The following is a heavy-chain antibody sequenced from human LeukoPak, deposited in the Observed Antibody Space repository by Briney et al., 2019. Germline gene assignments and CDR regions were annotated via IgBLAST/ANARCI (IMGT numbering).Heavy chain of an antibody. CDR1: GFTFSDYN. Sequence: PGGSLRLSCAASGFTFSDYNMNWVRQAPGKGLEWVSYITNGGSTIHHADTVKGRFTISRDNAKKTLYLQMNSLRAEDTAVYYCARSIGLTGGGVDVWGQGTTVTVSS. V-gene: IGHV3-11*01. CDR3: ARSIGLTGGGVDV. J-gene: IGHJ6*02. CDR2: ITNGGSTI. D-gene: IGHD3-9*01.